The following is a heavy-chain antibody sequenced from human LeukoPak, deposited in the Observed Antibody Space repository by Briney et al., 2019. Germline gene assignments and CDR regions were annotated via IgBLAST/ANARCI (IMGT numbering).Heavy chain of an antibody. J-gene: IGHJ4*02. CDR1: GYSFTSYW. CDR3: ARLEYDFWSGYPLDY. Sequence: GGSLKISCKGSGYSFTSYWIGWVRQMPGKGLEWMGIIYPGDSDTRYSPSFQGQVTISADKSISTAYLQWSSLKASDTAMYYCARLEYDFWSGYPLDYWGQGTLVTVSS. V-gene: IGHV5-51*01. D-gene: IGHD3-3*01. CDR2: IYPGDSDT.